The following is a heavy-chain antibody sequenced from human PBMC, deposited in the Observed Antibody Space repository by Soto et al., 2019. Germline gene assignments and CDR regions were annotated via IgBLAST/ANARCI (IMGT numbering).Heavy chain of an antibody. D-gene: IGHD3-16*01. CDR2: IYWDDDK. CDR1: GFSLSTTAVG. CDR3: AHIASAWVLGGFDY. V-gene: IGHV2-5*02. Sequence: QITLKESGPPLVKPTQTLTLTCTFSGFSLSTTAVGVGWIRQPPGRALEWLALIYWDDDKRYSPSLKSRLTITNDTTKNQVVLTMTHMYPVDTATYYCAHIASAWVLGGFDYWGQGTLVTVSS. J-gene: IGHJ4*02.